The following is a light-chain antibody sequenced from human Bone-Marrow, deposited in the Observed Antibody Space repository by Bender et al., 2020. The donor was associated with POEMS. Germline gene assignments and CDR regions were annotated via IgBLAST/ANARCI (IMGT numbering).Light chain of an antibody. CDR3: CSYAGSNILI. CDR2: DVS. CDR1: SSDVGGYNY. J-gene: IGLJ2*01. V-gene: IGLV2-11*01. Sequence: QSALTQPASVSGSPGQSITISCTGTSSDVGGYNYVSWYQQHPGKAPKLMIYDVSKRPSGVPDRFSGSKSGNTASLTISGLQAEDEADYYCCSYAGSNILIFGGGTKVTVL.